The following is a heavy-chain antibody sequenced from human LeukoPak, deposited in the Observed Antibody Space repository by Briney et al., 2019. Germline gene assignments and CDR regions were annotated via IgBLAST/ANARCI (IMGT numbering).Heavy chain of an antibody. Sequence: GGSLRLSCAASGFTFSSYAMSWVRQAPGKGLVWVSAISGSGGSTYYADSVKGRFTISRDNSKNTLYLQMNSLRAEDTAVYYCAKRLTGWQQLVAGGWFDPWGQGTLVTVSS. CDR1: GFTFSSYA. CDR2: ISGSGGST. CDR3: AKRLTGWQQLVAGGWFDP. J-gene: IGHJ5*02. D-gene: IGHD6-13*01. V-gene: IGHV3-23*01.